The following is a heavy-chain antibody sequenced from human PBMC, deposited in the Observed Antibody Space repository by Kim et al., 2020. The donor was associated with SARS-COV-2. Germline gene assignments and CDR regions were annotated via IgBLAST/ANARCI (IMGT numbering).Heavy chain of an antibody. CDR2: IFYTGKT. V-gene: IGHV4-59*08. CDR3: ARLPDINGLPFDY. Sequence: SETLSLTCTISGASIGTDYWTWIRQPPGGGLEWIGYIFYTGKTSSNPSLTSRVSLSLDTSRNQFSLKLNSVTAADSAVYFCARLPDINGLPFDYWAQGTLVTVTS. J-gene: IGHJ4*02. CDR1: GASIGTDY. D-gene: IGHD6-19*01.